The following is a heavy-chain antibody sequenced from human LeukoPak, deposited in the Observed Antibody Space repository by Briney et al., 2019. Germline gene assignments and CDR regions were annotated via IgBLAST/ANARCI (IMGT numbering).Heavy chain of an antibody. Sequence: SETLSLTCTVSGGSISSYYWSWIREPAGKGLGWIGRIYTSGSTNYNPSLKSRITMSVDTSKNQFSLKLSSVTAADTAVYYCAREKGLSTVTYDKAFDIWGQGTMVTVSS. CDR1: GGSISSYY. D-gene: IGHD4-17*01. V-gene: IGHV4-4*07. CDR3: AREKGLSTVTYDKAFDI. CDR2: IYTSGST. J-gene: IGHJ3*02.